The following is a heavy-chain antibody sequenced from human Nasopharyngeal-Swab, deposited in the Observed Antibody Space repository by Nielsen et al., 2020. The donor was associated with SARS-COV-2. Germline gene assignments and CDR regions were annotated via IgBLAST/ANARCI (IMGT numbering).Heavy chain of an antibody. J-gene: IGHJ6*02. V-gene: IGHV3-48*03. CDR2: IGSFGGTI. Sequence: GESLKISCAASGFSLSSYEMNWVRQAPGKGLEWVSYIGSFGGTIYSDSVKGRITVSRDNAKNSLYLQMNSLRAEDTAVYYCARGDSSGLPQAVYGMDVWGQGTTVSVSS. D-gene: IGHD3-22*01. CDR1: GFSLSSYE. CDR3: ARGDSSGLPQAVYGMDV.